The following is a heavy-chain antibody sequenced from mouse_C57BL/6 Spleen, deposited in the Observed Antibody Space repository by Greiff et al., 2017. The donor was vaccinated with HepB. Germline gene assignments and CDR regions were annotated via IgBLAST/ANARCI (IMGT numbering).Heavy chain of an antibody. V-gene: IGHV5-4*01. CDR1: GFTFSSYA. CDR2: ISDGGSYT. Sequence: DVQLVESGGGLVKPGGSLKLSCAASGFTFSSYAMSWVRQTPEKRLEWVATISDGGSYTYYPDNVKGRFTISRDNAKNNLYLQMSHLKSEDTAMYYCARDTGTRGFDYWGQGTTLTVSS. J-gene: IGHJ2*01. CDR3: ARDTGTRGFDY. D-gene: IGHD4-1*01.